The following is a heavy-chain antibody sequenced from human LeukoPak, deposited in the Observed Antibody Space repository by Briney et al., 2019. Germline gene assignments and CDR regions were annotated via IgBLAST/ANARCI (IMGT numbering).Heavy chain of an antibody. J-gene: IGHJ4*02. CDR2: ISAYNGDT. CDR3: ARDPSNTSGWSPYLDY. CDR1: GYTFNKHG. Sequence: ASVKVSCKASGYTFNKHGITWVRQAPGQGLEWMGWISAYNGDTKYGQKFQGRVTLLTDTSASTAYMELRSLRSDDTAVYYCARDPSNTSGWSPYLDYWGQGALVTVSS. D-gene: IGHD6-19*01. V-gene: IGHV1-18*04.